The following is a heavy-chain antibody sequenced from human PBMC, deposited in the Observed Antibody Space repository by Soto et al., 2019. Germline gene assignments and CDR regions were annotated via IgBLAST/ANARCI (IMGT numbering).Heavy chain of an antibody. V-gene: IGHV4-30-2*01. CDR3: SRAPPGPSPRWDV. J-gene: IGHJ6*02. CDR1: NGSMSRGGHS. Sequence: QVRLQESGSGLVKPSQTLSLTCAVSNGSMSRGGHSWSWIRQPPGKGLEWIGYIYYTGSTYYNPALTSRVTISVDRSNNQLSRRLSSVTAADTAVYFCSRAPPGPSPRWDVWGQGTTVTVSS. D-gene: IGHD3-10*01. CDR2: IYYTGST.